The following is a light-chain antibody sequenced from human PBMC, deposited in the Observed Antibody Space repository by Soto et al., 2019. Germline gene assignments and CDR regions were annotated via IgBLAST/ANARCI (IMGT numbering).Light chain of an antibody. CDR3: AAWDDSLNGVL. Sequence: QSVLTQPPSASGTPGQRVTISCSGSSSNIGGKSVSWYQHLPGTAPKLLIYSINKRPSGVPDRFSGSKSGTSASLAIGGLLSEDEADYFCAAWDDSLNGVLFGGGTKLTVL. V-gene: IGLV1-44*01. CDR2: SIN. J-gene: IGLJ2*01. CDR1: SSNIGGKS.